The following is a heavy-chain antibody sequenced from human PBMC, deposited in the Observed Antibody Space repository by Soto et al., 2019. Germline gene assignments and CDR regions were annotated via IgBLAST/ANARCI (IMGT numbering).Heavy chain of an antibody. CDR2: ITPIYPTT. CDR3: ARIPRYSFPTADDLDS. Sequence: SVKVSCKASGGTFYTYTFSWVRQAPGQGLEWMGSITPIYPTTNYAEKFQGRLTVTADGSTNTAYMELNSLTSEDTAVYYCARIPRYSFPTADDLDSWGQGTLVTVSS. J-gene: IGHJ4*02. D-gene: IGHD5-18*01. CDR1: GGTFYTYT. V-gene: IGHV1-69*13.